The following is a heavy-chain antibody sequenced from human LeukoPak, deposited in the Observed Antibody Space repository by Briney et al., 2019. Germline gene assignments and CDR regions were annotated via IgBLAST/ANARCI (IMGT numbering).Heavy chain of an antibody. V-gene: IGHV6-1*01. J-gene: IGHJ6*03. CDR2: TYYRSKWYN. CDR3: ARGRVTTIANYYYYYIDV. D-gene: IGHD4-17*01. CDR1: GDSVSSNRAA. Sequence: SQTLSLTCAISGDSVSSNRAAWTWIRQSPSRGLEWLGRTYYRSKWYNDYEVSVQSRITINPDTSKNQFSLQLNSVTPEDTAVYYCARGRVTTIANYYYYYIDVWGKGTTVTVSS.